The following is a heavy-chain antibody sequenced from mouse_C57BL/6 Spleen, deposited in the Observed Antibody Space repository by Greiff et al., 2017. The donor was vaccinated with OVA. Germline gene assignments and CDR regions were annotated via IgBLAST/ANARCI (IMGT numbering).Heavy chain of an antibody. V-gene: IGHV1-82*01. Sequence: QVQLQQSGPELVKPGASVKISCKASGYAFSSSWMNWVKQRPGKGLEWIGRIYPGDGDTNYNGQFKGKATLTADKSSSTAYMQLSSLTSEDSAVYFCAREGGDFPLAYWGQGTLVTVSA. CDR3: AREGGDFPLAY. CDR1: GYAFSSSW. CDR2: IYPGDGDT. J-gene: IGHJ3*01.